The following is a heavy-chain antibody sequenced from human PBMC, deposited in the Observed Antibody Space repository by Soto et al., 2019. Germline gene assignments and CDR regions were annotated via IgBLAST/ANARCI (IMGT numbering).Heavy chain of an antibody. Sequence: GASVKVSCKASGYTFTSYGISWVRQAPGQGLEWMGWISAYNGNTNYAQKFQGRVTITRDTSASTAYMEVSSLRSEDTAVYYCARAAYYYDSSGYYPGDYWGQGSLVTVSS. CDR2: ISAYNGNT. CDR3: ARAAYYYDSSGYYPGDY. J-gene: IGHJ4*02. V-gene: IGHV1-18*01. CDR1: GYTFTSYG. D-gene: IGHD3-22*01.